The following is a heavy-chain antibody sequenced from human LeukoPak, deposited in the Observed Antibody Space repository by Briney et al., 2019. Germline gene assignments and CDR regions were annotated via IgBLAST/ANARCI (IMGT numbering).Heavy chain of an antibody. J-gene: IGHJ4*02. CDR2: ISADNGNT. Sequence: ASVTVSCKASGYTFTMYGIIWVRQAPGQGLEWMGWISADNGNTNYAQKLQGRVTMTTDTSTSTAYMELGSLRSDDTAVYYCARGGDFWSGYYPLDYWGQGTLVTVSS. V-gene: IGHV1-18*01. D-gene: IGHD3-3*01. CDR1: GYTFTMYG. CDR3: ARGGDFWSGYYPLDY.